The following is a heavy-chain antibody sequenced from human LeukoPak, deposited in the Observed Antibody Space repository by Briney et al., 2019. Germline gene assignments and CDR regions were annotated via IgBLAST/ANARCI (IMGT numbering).Heavy chain of an antibody. CDR3: VRSGDSSNSAAPFDI. Sequence: GGSLRLSCAASGFTFSTYWMHWVRQAPEKGLVWVSRINSGGTGTNYADSVKGRFTISRDNAKNTLYLQMNSLRAEDTAAYYCVRSGDSSNSAAPFDIWGQGTMVTVSS. CDR1: GFTFSTYW. J-gene: IGHJ3*02. V-gene: IGHV3-74*01. CDR2: INSGGTGT. D-gene: IGHD4-11*01.